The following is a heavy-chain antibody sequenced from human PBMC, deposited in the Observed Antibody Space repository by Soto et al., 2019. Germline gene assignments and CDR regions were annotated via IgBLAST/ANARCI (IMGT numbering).Heavy chain of an antibody. J-gene: IGHJ6*02. V-gene: IGHV1-69*01. Sequence: QVQLVQSGAEVKKPGSSVKVSCKASGGTFSSYAISWVRQAPGQGLEWMGGIIPIFGTANYAQKFQGRVTITADESASRAYMELSSLRSEDTAVYYCARGRSENTIFGVVHYYGMDVWGQGTTVTVSS. CDR2: IIPIFGTA. CDR3: ARGRSENTIFGVVHYYGMDV. CDR1: GGTFSSYA. D-gene: IGHD3-3*01.